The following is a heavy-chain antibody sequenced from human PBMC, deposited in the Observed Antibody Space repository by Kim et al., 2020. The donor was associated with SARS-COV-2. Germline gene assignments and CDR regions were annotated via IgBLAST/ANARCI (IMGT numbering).Heavy chain of an antibody. CDR2: IYYSGST. D-gene: IGHD3-22*01. J-gene: IGHJ3*02. V-gene: IGHV4-39*01. CDR1: GGSISSSSYY. CDR3: ARIPENYYDSVKGAFDI. Sequence: SETLSLTCTVSGGSISSSSYYWGWIRQPPGKGLEWIGSIYYSGSTYYNPSLKSRVTISVDTSKNQFSLKLSSVTAADTAVYYCARIPENYYDSVKGAFDIWGQGTMVTVSS.